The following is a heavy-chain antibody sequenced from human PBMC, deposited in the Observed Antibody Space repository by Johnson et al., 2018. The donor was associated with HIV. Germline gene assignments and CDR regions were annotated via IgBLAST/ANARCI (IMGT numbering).Heavy chain of an antibody. D-gene: IGHD3-3*01. CDR1: GLTFSSHS. Sequence: VQLVESGGGLVQPGGSLRLSCAASGLTFSSHSMNWVRQAPGKGLEWVANIKHDGSEKYYVDSVKGRFTISRDNARNSLYLQMNSLRAEDTAVYYCAREPLAHYTFWGAYRHAFDIWGQGTMVTVSS. V-gene: IGHV3-7*01. CDR3: AREPLAHYTFWGAYRHAFDI. CDR2: IKHDGSEK. J-gene: IGHJ3*02.